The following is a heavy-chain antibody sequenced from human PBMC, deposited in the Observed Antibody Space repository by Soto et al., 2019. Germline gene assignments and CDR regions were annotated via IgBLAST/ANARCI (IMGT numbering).Heavy chain of an antibody. V-gene: IGHV4-34*01. CDR3: VRDSGNGWKDY. D-gene: IGHD6-19*01. CDR1: GGSFSGYY. CDR2: IDHSGST. J-gene: IGHJ4*02. Sequence: NPSETLSLTCAVYGGSFSGYYWGWIRQPPGKGLEWIGEIDHSGSTNYNPSLKSRVTMSVDKPKNQFSLKLSSVTAADTAVYYCVRDSGNGWKDYWGQGTLVTVS.